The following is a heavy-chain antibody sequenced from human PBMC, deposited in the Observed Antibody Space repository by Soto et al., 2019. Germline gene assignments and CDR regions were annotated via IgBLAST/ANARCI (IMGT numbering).Heavy chain of an antibody. D-gene: IGHD3-3*01. CDR1: GFTFSSYG. J-gene: IGHJ6*02. V-gene: IGHV3-33*01. CDR2: IWYDGSNK. Sequence: QVQLVESGGGVVQPGRSLRLSCAASGFTFSSYGMHWVRQAPGKGLEWVAVIWYDGSNKYYADSVKGRFTISRDNSKNALDLQMNSLRAEDTAVYYCARDPGVRFLEWLPNYYYYSGMDVWGQGTTVTVSS. CDR3: ARDPGVRFLEWLPNYYYYSGMDV.